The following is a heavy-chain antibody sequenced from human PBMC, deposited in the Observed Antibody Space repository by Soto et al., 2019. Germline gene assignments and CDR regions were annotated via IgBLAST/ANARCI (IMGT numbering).Heavy chain of an antibody. Sequence: QVQRVQSGAEVKKPGASVKVSCKASGYTFTSYDINWVRQATGQGLEWMGWMNPNSGKTGYAQKFQGRVTMTRNTSISTAYMELSSLRSEDTAVYYCARWGGYDNYYYMDVWGKGTTVTVSS. D-gene: IGHD1-26*01. CDR1: GYTFTSYD. J-gene: IGHJ6*03. CDR3: ARWGGYDNYYYMDV. V-gene: IGHV1-8*01. CDR2: MNPNSGKT.